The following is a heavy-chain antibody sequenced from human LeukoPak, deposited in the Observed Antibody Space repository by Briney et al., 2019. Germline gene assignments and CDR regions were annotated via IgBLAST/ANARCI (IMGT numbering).Heavy chain of an antibody. V-gene: IGHV3-33*01. J-gene: IGHJ4*02. CDR2: IWYDGSNK. CDR1: GFTFSSYG. D-gene: IGHD3-22*01. Sequence: GRSLRLSCAASGFTFSSYGMHWVRQAPGKGLEWVAVIWYDGSNKYYADSVKGRFTISRDNSKNTLYLQMNSLRAEDTAVYYCARAHSSGYFWAYYFDYWGQGTLVTVSS. CDR3: ARAHSSGYFWAYYFDY.